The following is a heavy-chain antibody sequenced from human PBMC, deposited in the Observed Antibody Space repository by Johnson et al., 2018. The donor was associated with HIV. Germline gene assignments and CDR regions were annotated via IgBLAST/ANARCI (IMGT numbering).Heavy chain of an antibody. V-gene: IGHV3-30-3*01. J-gene: IGHJ3*02. CDR1: GFTFSSYA. Sequence: VQLVESGGGVVQPGGSLRLSCAASGFTFSSYAMHWVRQAPGKGLEWVAVISYDGSNKYYAASVKGRFPISRDNSKNTLYLQMNSLRAEDTAVYYCAGAPTYYNFWSGTSGAFDIWGQGTMVTVSS. D-gene: IGHD3-3*01. CDR3: AGAPTYYNFWSGTSGAFDI. CDR2: ISYDGSNK.